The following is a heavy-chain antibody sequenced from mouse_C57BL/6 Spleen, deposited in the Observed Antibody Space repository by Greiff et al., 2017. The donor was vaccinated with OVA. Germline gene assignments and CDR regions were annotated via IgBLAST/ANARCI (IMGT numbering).Heavy chain of an antibody. J-gene: IGHJ4*01. V-gene: IGHV1-69*01. Sequence: VQLQQPGAELVMPGASVKLSCKASGYTFTSYWMHWVKQRPGQGLEWIGEIDPSDSYTNYTQKFKGESTLTVDKSSSTAYMQLSSLTSEDSAVYDCARRGGYYFYAMDYWGQGTSVTVSS. CDR1: GYTFTSYW. CDR3: ARRGGYYFYAMDY. D-gene: IGHD2-3*01. CDR2: IDPSDSYT.